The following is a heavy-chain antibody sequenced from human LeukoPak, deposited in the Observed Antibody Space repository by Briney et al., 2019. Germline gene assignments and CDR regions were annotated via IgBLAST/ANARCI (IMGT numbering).Heavy chain of an antibody. CDR2: ISYDGSNK. CDR1: GFTFSSYG. Sequence: PGGSLRLSRAASGFTFSSYGMHWVRQAPGKGLEWVSVISYDGSNKYYADSVKGRFTISRDNSKNTLYLQMNSLRAEDTAVYYCAKDGSQQYYYCMDVWGQGTTVTVSS. J-gene: IGHJ6*02. V-gene: IGHV3-30*18. CDR3: AKDGSQQYYYCMDV. D-gene: IGHD1/OR15-1a*01.